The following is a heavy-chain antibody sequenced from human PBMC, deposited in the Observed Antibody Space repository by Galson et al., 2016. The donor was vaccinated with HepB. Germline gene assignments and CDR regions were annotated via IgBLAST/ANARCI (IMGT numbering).Heavy chain of an antibody. Sequence: LTCTVSGGSISSYYWSWIRQPPGKGLEWIGYISYTGSTNYNPSLKSRVTISADTSKNQFSLKLSSVTAADTAVYYCARVRDRYCSDGSCSSELAYYGLDVWGQGTTVVVSS. V-gene: IGHV4-59*01. CDR2: ISYTGST. J-gene: IGHJ6*02. D-gene: IGHD2-15*01. CDR3: ARVRDRYCSDGSCSSELAYYGLDV. CDR1: GGSISSYY.